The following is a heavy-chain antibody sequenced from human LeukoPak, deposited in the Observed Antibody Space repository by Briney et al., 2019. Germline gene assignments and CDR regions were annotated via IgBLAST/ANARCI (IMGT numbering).Heavy chain of an antibody. CDR1: GYTFTSYG. Sequence: GASVKVSCKASGYTFTSYGISWVRQAPGQGLEWMGWIKPNSGDTKYAEKFQGRVTMTRDTSISTAYMELSRLISDDTAVYYCTRDWGPNSGNFHYDGFDIWGQGTMVTVSS. CDR2: IKPNSGDT. J-gene: IGHJ3*02. D-gene: IGHD1-26*01. CDR3: TRDWGPNSGNFHYDGFDI. V-gene: IGHV1-2*02.